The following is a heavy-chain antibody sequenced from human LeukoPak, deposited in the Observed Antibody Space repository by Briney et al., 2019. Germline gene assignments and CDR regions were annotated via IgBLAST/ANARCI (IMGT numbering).Heavy chain of an antibody. Sequence: GGSLRLSCAASGFTFSSYAMSWVRQAPGKGLEWVSAISGSGGSTYYADSVKGRFTISRDNSKNTLYLQMNSLRAEDTAVYYCAKEYDSSGYYYGCIVYWGQGTLVTVSS. V-gene: IGHV3-23*01. D-gene: IGHD3-22*01. CDR2: ISGSGGST. J-gene: IGHJ4*02. CDR1: GFTFSSYA. CDR3: AKEYDSSGYYYGCIVY.